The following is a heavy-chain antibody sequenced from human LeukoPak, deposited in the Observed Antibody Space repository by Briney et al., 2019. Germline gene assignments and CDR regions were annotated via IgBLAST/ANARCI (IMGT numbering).Heavy chain of an antibody. V-gene: IGHV3-21*04. CDR3: ARRAGAYSHPYDY. CDR2: ISSSSHYI. J-gene: IGHJ4*02. CDR1: GFTFSSYS. D-gene: IGHD4/OR15-4a*01. Sequence: PGGSLRLSCAASGFTFSSYSLNWVRQAPGMGLEWVSSISSSSHYIYYADSVKGRFTISRDNAKNSLYLQMNSLRAEDTAVYYCARRAGAYSHPYDYWGQGTLVTVSS.